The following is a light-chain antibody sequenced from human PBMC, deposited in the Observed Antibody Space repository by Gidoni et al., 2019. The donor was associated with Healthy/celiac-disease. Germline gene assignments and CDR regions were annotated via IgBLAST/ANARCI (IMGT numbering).Light chain of an antibody. Sequence: EMVLTQSPGTLPLSPGERATLSCRASQSVSSSYLAWYQQKPGQAPRLLISGASSRATGIPDRFSGSGSGTDFTLTISRLEPEDFAVYYCQQYGSSPRTFGQGTKVEIK. J-gene: IGKJ1*01. CDR2: GAS. V-gene: IGKV3-20*01. CDR3: QQYGSSPRT. CDR1: QSVSSSY.